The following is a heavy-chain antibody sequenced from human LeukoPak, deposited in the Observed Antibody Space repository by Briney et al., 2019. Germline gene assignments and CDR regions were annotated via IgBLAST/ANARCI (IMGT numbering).Heavy chain of an antibody. Sequence: GGSLRLTCAASGFTCSGFAMHWVRHAPGKGLEYVSGISSNGGSTYYANSVKGRFTISRDNSKNTLYLQMGSLRAEDMAVYYCARDWTLDYWGQGTLVTVSS. CDR3: ARDWTLDY. D-gene: IGHD1-1*01. CDR2: ISSNGGST. V-gene: IGHV3-64*01. J-gene: IGHJ4*02. CDR1: GFTCSGFA.